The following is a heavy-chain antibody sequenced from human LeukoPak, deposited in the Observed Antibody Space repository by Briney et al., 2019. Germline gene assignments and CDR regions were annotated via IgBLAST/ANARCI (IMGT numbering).Heavy chain of an antibody. J-gene: IGHJ4*02. V-gene: IGHV1-2*02. CDR3: ARVDEYPEYYFDY. Sequence: ASVKVSCKASGYTFTGYYMHWVRQAPGQGLEWMGWINPNSGGTNYAQKFQGRVTMTRDTSISTAYMELSRLRSDDTAVYYCARVDEYPEYYFDYWGRGTLVTVSS. CDR2: INPNSGGT. D-gene: IGHD2/OR15-2a*01. CDR1: GYTFTGYY.